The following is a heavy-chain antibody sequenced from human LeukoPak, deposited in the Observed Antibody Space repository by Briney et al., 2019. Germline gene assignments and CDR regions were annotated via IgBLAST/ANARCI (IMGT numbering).Heavy chain of an antibody. J-gene: IGHJ4*02. D-gene: IGHD3-16*02. V-gene: IGHV4-59*01. Sequence: SGTLSLTCTVSGGSISSYYWSWIRQPPGKGLEWIGYIYYSGSTNYNPSLKSRVTIAVDTSKNQFSLKLSSVTAADTAVYYCARVTPYDYVWGSYREAFDYWGQGTLVTVSS. CDR2: IYYSGST. CDR3: ARVTPYDYVWGSYREAFDY. CDR1: GGSISSYY.